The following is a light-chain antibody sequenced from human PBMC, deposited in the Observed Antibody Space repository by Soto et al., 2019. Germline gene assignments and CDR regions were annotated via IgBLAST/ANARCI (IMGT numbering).Light chain of an antibody. CDR1: QSVLYSSNNKNY. CDR2: WAS. V-gene: IGKV4-1*01. Sequence: DIVMTQSPDSLAVSLGERATINCKSGQSVLYSSNNKNYLAWYQQKPGQPPKLHIYWASTRESGVPDRFSGSGSGTDFTLTISSLQAEDVAVYYCQKYYSTPTWTFGQGTKVEIK. CDR3: QKYYSTPTWT. J-gene: IGKJ1*01.